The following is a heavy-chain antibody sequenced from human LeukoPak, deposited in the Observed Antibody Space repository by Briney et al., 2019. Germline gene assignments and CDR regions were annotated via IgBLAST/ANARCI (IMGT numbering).Heavy chain of an antibody. CDR3: AKDEDYYDSSGRSPYFDY. V-gene: IGHV3-30*18. Sequence: PGGSLRLSCAASGCTFSSYGMHWVRQAPGKGLEWVAVISYDGSDKYYADSVKGRFTISRDNSKNTLYLQMNSLRAEDTAVYYCAKDEDYYDSSGRSPYFDYWGQGTLVTVSS. J-gene: IGHJ4*02. D-gene: IGHD3-22*01. CDR2: ISYDGSDK. CDR1: GCTFSSYG.